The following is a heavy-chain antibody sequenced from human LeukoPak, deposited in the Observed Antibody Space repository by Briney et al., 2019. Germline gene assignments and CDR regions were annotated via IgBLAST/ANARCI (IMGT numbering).Heavy chain of an antibody. CDR3: ARDRGTNGINDRGYFDY. Sequence: GGSLRLSCAASGFTFSSYWMSWVRQAPGKGLEWVANIRQDGSEKYYVDSVKGRFTISRDNAKNPLYLQMNSLRAEDTAVYYCARDRGTNGINDRGYFDYWGQGTLVTVSS. CDR1: GFTFSSYW. V-gene: IGHV3-7*01. CDR2: IRQDGSEK. D-gene: IGHD1-1*01. J-gene: IGHJ4*02.